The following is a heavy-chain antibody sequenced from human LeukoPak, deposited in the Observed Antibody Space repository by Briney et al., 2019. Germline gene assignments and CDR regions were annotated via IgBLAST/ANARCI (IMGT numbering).Heavy chain of an antibody. CDR3: ARSRMVRVNWFDP. CDR1: GGSFSGYY. D-gene: IGHD3-10*01. J-gene: IGHJ5*02. Sequence: SETLSLTCAVYGGSFSGYYWNWIRQPPGKGLEWIGSIYHSGSTYYNPSLKSRVTISVDTSKNQFSLKLSSVTAADTAVYYCARSRMVRVNWFDPWGQGTLVTVSS. V-gene: IGHV4-34*01. CDR2: IYHSGST.